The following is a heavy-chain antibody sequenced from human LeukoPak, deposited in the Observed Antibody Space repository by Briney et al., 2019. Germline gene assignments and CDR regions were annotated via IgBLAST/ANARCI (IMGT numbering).Heavy chain of an antibody. CDR3: AKAASYCSGGSCYLLTLNNFDY. CDR1: GFYFANYA. CDR2: ISGSGGST. V-gene: IGHV3-23*01. J-gene: IGHJ4*02. Sequence: PGGSLRLSCAASGFYFANYAMSWVRQAPGKGLEWVSAISGSGGSTYYADSVRGRFTISRDNSKNTLYVQMNSLRAEDTAVYYCAKAASYCSGGSCYLLTLNNFDYWGQGTLVTVSS. D-gene: IGHD2-15*01.